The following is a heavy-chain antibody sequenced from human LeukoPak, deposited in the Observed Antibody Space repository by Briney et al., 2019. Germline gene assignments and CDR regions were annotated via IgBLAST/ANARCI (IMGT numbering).Heavy chain of an antibody. D-gene: IGHD6-19*01. J-gene: IGHJ3*02. CDR2: IKHDGSEY. CDR1: GFSFSRYY. Sequence: GGSLRLSCAASGFSFSRYYMRWVRHAAGKGLEWVASIKHDGSEYYCVGSVRGRFTISRDNARNSLYLQLNSVRGEDTAVYYCARDYSSGWDDGLDIWGQGTTVTVSS. V-gene: IGHV3-7*01. CDR3: ARDYSSGWDDGLDI.